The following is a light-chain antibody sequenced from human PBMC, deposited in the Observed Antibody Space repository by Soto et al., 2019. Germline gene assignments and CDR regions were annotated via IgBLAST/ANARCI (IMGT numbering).Light chain of an antibody. CDR1: QSVGTS. CDR2: GAS. Sequence: EIVMTQSPATLSVSPGERASLSCRASQSVGTSLAWYQQKPGQVPRLVIYGASTRAAGIPARFSGSGSGTELTLAISSLQSEDFAVYYCQQHNGWPLTFGGGTKVEIK. J-gene: IGKJ4*01. V-gene: IGKV3-15*01. CDR3: QQHNGWPLT.